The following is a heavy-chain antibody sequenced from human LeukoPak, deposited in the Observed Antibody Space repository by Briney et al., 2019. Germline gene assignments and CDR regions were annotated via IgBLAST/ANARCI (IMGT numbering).Heavy chain of an antibody. J-gene: IGHJ4*02. CDR2: ISGSGGNT. Sequence: PSETLSLTRAVYGGSFSGYYWSWVRQAPGKGLEWVSGISGSGGNTCYADSVRGRLSISRDNSKNTLYLQVNSLRAEDTAVYYCAKGRTEAGTLALDYWGQGTLVTVSS. CDR3: AKGRTEAGTLALDY. D-gene: IGHD6-19*01. CDR1: GGSFSGYY. V-gene: IGHV3-23*01.